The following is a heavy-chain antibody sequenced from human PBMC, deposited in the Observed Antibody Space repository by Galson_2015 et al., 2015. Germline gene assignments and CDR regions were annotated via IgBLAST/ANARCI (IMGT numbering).Heavy chain of an antibody. D-gene: IGHD6-19*01. J-gene: IGHJ1*01. Sequence: SVKVSCKASGGTFSSYAISWVRQAPGQGLEWMGGIIPIFGTANYAQKFQGRVTITADESTSTAYMELSSLRSEDTAVYYCARTPYSSGWYEVRFQHWGQGTLVTVSS. CDR3: ARTPYSSGWYEVRFQH. V-gene: IGHV1-69*13. CDR1: GGTFSSYA. CDR2: IIPIFGTA.